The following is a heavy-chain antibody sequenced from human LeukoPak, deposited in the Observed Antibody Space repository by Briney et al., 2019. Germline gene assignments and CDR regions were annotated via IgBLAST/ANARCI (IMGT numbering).Heavy chain of an antibody. J-gene: IGHJ6*03. CDR2: ISSSGSTI. D-gene: IGHD3-10*01. V-gene: IGHV3-11*01. CDR1: GFTFSDYY. CDR3: ARHGSFTMVRGRLRYYYMDV. Sequence: PGGSLRLSCAASGFTFSDYYMSWIRQAPGKGLEWVSYISSSGSTIYYADSVKGRFTISRDNAKNSLYLQMNSLRAEDTAVYYCARHGSFTMVRGRLRYYYMDVWGKGTTVTISS.